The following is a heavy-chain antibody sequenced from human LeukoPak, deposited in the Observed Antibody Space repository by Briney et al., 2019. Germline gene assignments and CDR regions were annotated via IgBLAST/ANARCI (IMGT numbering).Heavy chain of an antibody. D-gene: IGHD1-26*01. J-gene: IGHJ1*01. Sequence: SQTLSLTCTVSGGSISSGGHYWSWIRQHPGKGLEWIGYIYYSGSTYYNLSLKSRVTISVDTSKNQFSLKLSSVTAADTAVYYCARAGSGSVAEYFQHWGQGTLVTVSS. CDR2: IYYSGST. CDR3: ARAGSGSVAEYFQH. CDR1: GGSISSGGHY. V-gene: IGHV4-31*03.